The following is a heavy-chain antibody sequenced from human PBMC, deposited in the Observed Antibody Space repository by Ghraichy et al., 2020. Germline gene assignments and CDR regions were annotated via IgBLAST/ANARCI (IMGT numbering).Heavy chain of an antibody. D-gene: IGHD6-13*01. Sequence: SETLSLTCTVSGGSISSYYWSWIWQPPGKGLEWIGYIYYSGSTNYNPSLKSRVTISVDTSKNQFSLKLSSVTAADTAVYYCARSRDSSSCPLHSWGQGTLVTVSS. J-gene: IGHJ4*02. CDR1: GGSISSYY. CDR2: IYYSGST. V-gene: IGHV4-59*01. CDR3: ARSRDSSSCPLHS.